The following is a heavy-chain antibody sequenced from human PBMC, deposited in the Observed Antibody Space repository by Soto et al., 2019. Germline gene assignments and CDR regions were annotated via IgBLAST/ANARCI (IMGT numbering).Heavy chain of an antibody. D-gene: IGHD3-9*01. CDR3: ARADMGKYGMDV. V-gene: IGHV3-66*01. J-gene: IGHJ6*02. Sequence: EVQLVESGGGLVQPGGSLRLSCAASGFTVSSNYMSWVRQAPGKGLEWVSVIYSGGSTYYADSVKGRFTISRDNSKNTLYLQMNSLRAEDTAVYYCARADMGKYGMDVWGQGTTVTVSS. CDR2: IYSGGST. CDR1: GFTVSSNY.